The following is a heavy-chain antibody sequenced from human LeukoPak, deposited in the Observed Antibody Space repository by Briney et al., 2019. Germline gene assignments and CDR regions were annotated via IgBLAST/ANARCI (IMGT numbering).Heavy chain of an antibody. V-gene: IGHV4-61*02. Sequence: SETLSLTCTVSGGSISSGSYYWSWIRQPAGKGLEWIGRIYTSGSTNYNPSLKSRVTISVDTSKNQFSLKLSSVTAADTAVYYCARDVVDGRDYYGSGSYYNGGGAFDIWGQGTVVTVSS. J-gene: IGHJ3*02. D-gene: IGHD3-10*01. CDR2: IYTSGST. CDR1: GGSISSGSYY. CDR3: ARDVVDGRDYYGSGSYYNGGGAFDI.